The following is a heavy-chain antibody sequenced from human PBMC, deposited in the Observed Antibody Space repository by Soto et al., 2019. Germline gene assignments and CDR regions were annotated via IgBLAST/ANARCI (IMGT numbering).Heavy chain of an antibody. CDR2: VHESGST. J-gene: IGHJ4*02. D-gene: IGHD1-20*01. V-gene: IGHV4-59*03. Sequence: PSETLSLTCSVSGDAISNFYWSWIRQTPGRGLEWTGCVHESGSTDYNPSLKGRVTISLHTSKSQFSLSLRSATAADTATYYCARGTRALITSFFAYWGQGIPVTVSS. CDR1: GDAISNFY. CDR3: ARGTRALITSFFAY.